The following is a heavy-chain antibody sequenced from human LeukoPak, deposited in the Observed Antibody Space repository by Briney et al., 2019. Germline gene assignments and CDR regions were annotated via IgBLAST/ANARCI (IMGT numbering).Heavy chain of an antibody. Sequence: SETLSLTCAVYGGSFSGYYWSWIRQPPGKGLEWIGEINHSGSTNYNPSLKSRVTISVDTSKNQFSLKLSSVTAADTAVYYCARRPAVPGHYYYYGMDVWGQGTTVTVSS. J-gene: IGHJ6*02. CDR2: INHSGST. V-gene: IGHV4-34*01. CDR3: ARRPAVPGHYYYYGMDV. D-gene: IGHD2-2*01. CDR1: GGSFSGYY.